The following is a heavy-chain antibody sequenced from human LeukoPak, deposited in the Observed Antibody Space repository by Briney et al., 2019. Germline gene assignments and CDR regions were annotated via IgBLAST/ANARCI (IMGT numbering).Heavy chain of an antibody. J-gene: IGHJ4*02. D-gene: IGHD4-17*01. Sequence: SETLSLTCTVSGASISSSSSSWGWVRQPPGKGPEWIGSIYYSGLTYDNPSLKCRVSISVDPSKNHFSLKVSSVTAADTAVYYCASGTFDDYGDYDRGDYFDHWGQGTLVTVSS. CDR2: IYYSGLT. CDR1: GASISSSSSS. V-gene: IGHV4-39*02. CDR3: ASGTFDDYGDYDRGDYFDH.